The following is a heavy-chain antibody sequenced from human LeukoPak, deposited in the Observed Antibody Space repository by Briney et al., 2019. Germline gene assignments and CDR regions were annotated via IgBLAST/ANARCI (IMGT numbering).Heavy chain of an antibody. CDR3: ARDKDVYYYGSGSYSSFDY. CDR1: GYTFTSYG. Sequence: GASVKVSCKASGYTFTSYGISWVRQAPGQGLEWMGWISAYNGNTNYAQKLQGRVTMTTDTSTSTAYMELRSLRSDDTAVYYCARDKDVYYYGSGSYSSFDYWGQGTLVTVSS. D-gene: IGHD3-10*01. CDR2: ISAYNGNT. J-gene: IGHJ4*02. V-gene: IGHV1-18*01.